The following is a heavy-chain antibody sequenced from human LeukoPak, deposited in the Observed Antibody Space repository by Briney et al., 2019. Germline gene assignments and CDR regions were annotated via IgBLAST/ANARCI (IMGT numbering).Heavy chain of an antibody. D-gene: IGHD4-23*01. CDR3: ARTWYGGNPHYDY. CDR1: SGSISRSSYY. CDR2: IYYSGST. V-gene: IGHV4-39*07. J-gene: IGHJ4*02. Sequence: KSSETLSLTCTVSSGSISRSSYYWGWIRQPPGKGLEWIGSIYYSGSTYYNPSLKSRVTLSIDTSKDQFSLKLSSVTAADTAVYYCARTWYGGNPHYDYWGQGTLVSVSS.